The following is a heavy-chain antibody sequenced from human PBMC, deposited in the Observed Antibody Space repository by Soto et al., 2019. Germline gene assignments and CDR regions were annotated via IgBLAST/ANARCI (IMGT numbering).Heavy chain of an antibody. D-gene: IGHD1-26*01. J-gene: IGHJ4*02. V-gene: IGHV4-39*01. CDR2: IFYLGTT. CDR1: GVSISTAAYL. CDR3: VRIQVGNYLIEDFDY. Sequence: QLQLQESGPGLVKPSETLSLTCSVSGVSISTAAYLWGWIRQPPGKGLEWIGNIFYLGTTYDNPSLRRRITISVDRSKNQFSLRLSSMTAADTAVYYCVRIQVGNYLIEDFDYWGQGALVSVSS.